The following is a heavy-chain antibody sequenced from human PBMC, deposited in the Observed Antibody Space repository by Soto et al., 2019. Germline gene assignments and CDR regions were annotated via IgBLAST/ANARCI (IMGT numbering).Heavy chain of an antibody. CDR2: IYHSGST. Sequence: QLQLQESGSGLEKPSQTLSLNCAVSGGSICSGGYSWSWIRQPPGKGLEWIGYIYHSGSTYYNPSLKSRVTISVDRSKNQFSLKLSSVTAADTAVYYCARTPDIWGQGTMVTVSS. J-gene: IGHJ3*02. CDR3: ARTPDI. V-gene: IGHV4-30-2*01. CDR1: GGSICSGGYS.